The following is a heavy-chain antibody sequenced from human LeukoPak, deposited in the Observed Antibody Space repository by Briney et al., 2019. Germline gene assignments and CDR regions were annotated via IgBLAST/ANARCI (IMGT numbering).Heavy chain of an antibody. CDR3: ARDYSSGYLSIDY. CDR2: IYYSGST. D-gene: IGHD3-22*01. Sequence: SETLSLTCTVSGGSISSYYWSWIRQPPGKGLEWIGYIYYSGSTYYNPSLKSRVTISVDTSKNQFSLKLSSVTAADTAVYYCARDYSSGYLSIDYWDQGTLVTVSS. V-gene: IGHV4-59*08. CDR1: GGSISSYY. J-gene: IGHJ4*02.